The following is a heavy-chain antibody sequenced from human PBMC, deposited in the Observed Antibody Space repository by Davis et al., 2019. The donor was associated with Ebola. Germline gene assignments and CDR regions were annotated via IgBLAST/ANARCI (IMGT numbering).Heavy chain of an antibody. J-gene: IGHJ4*02. CDR2: IWYDGSRE. CDR1: GFSFNSYG. D-gene: IGHD2-21*01. V-gene: IGHV3-33*01. CDR3: GSKPKGDNCVHDDCYYVY. Sequence: GESLKISCAASGFSFNSYGMHWVRQAPGKGLEWLAVIWYDGSREYIADSMKGRFSISRDNSRNTLFLQVNSLRAEDTAVYFCGSKPKGDNCVHDDCYYVYRGQGTLVTVSS.